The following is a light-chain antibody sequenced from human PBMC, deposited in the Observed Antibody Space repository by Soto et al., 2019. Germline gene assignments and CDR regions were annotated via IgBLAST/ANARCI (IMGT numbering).Light chain of an antibody. V-gene: IGLV4-69*02. CDR3: KTWSNGIWV. Sequence: QLVLTQSPSASASLGASVKLTCTLSSGHSDYAIAWHQQQPEKGPRYLMKLNSDGSHSKGDGIPDRFSGSSSGADRYLTISSLQSADECDYYCKTWSNGIWVFGGGTKLTVL. CDR2: LNSDGSH. CDR1: SGHSDYA. J-gene: IGLJ3*02.